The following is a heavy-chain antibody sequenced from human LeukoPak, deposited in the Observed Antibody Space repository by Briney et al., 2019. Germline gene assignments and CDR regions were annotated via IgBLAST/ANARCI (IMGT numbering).Heavy chain of an antibody. Sequence: PGGSLRLSCAASGFTFSSYWMSWVRQAPGKGLEWVANIKQDGSEKYYVDSVKGRFTISRDNSKNTLYLQMNSLRAEDTAVYFCARNEIPPAYSYYMDVWGKGTTVTVSS. V-gene: IGHV3-7*03. CDR3: ARNEIPPAYSYYMDV. CDR1: GFTFSSYW. D-gene: IGHD2-2*01. CDR2: IKQDGSEK. J-gene: IGHJ6*03.